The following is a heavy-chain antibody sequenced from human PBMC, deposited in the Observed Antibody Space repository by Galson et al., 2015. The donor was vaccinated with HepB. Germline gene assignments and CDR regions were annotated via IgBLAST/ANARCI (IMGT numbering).Heavy chain of an antibody. J-gene: IGHJ4*02. CDR1: GYTFTGYY. D-gene: IGHD1-26*01. Sequence: SVKVSCKASGYTFTGYYMHWVRQAPGQGLEWMGWINPNSGGTNYAQKFQGRVTMTRDTSISTAYMELSRLRSDDTAVYYCARAGDVGAPTFDYWGQGTLVTVSS. CDR2: INPNSGGT. V-gene: IGHV1-2*02. CDR3: ARAGDVGAPTFDY.